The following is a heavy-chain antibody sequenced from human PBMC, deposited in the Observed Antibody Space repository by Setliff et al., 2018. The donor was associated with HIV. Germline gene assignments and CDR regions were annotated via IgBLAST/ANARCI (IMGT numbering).Heavy chain of an antibody. Sequence: SETLSLTCAVSGYSISSGYYWGWIRQPPGKGLEWIGSIYHSGSNYYNPSLKRRATISVDTSKYQFSLKLSSVTAADTSVYYCARAVQLGYFDYWGQGTLVTVSS. CDR2: IYHSGSN. V-gene: IGHV4-38-2*01. D-gene: IGHD6-6*01. J-gene: IGHJ4*02. CDR1: GYSISSGYY. CDR3: ARAVQLGYFDY.